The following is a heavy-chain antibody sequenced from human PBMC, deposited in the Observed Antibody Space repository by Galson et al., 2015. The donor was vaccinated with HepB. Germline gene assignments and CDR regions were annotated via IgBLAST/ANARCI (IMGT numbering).Heavy chain of an antibody. D-gene: IGHD2-15*01. CDR1: GGSISSGDYY. CDR3: ARAIGYCSGGSCYDGMDV. J-gene: IGHJ6*02. Sequence: TLSLTCTVSGGSISSGDYYWSWIRQPPGKGLEWIGYIYYSGSTYYNPSLKSRVTISVDTSKNQFSLKLSSVTAADTAVYYCARAIGYCSGGSCYDGMDVWGQGTTVTVSS. V-gene: IGHV4-30-4*01. CDR2: IYYSGST.